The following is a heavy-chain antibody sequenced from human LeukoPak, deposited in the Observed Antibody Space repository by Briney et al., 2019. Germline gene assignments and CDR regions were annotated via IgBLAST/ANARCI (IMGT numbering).Heavy chain of an antibody. V-gene: IGHV5-51*01. CDR3: ARPAYSSSLSSHFDP. D-gene: IGHD6-13*01. Sequence: GGSLKISCEGSGSRFSTYWIAWARQLPGKGLEWMGSIYPRDSEIRYSPSFQGQVTISADNSISTAYLQWSSLKASDTAMYYCARPAYSSSLSSHFDPWGQGTLVTVSS. CDR2: IYPRDSEI. J-gene: IGHJ5*02. CDR1: GSRFSTYW.